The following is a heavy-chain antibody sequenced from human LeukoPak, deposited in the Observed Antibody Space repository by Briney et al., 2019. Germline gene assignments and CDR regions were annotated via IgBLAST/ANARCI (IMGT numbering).Heavy chain of an antibody. CDR2: IYHSGST. D-gene: IGHD3-22*01. CDR1: GYSISGGYY. CDR3: ARDRQANTYYFDSSGH. Sequence: SETLSLTCTVSGYSISGGYYWGWIRQPPGKGLEWIGCIYHSGSTYYNPSLKSRVTVSVDTSKNQFSLKLNSVTAADTAVYYCARDRQANTYYFDSSGHWGQGTLVTVSS. V-gene: IGHV4-38-2*02. J-gene: IGHJ4*02.